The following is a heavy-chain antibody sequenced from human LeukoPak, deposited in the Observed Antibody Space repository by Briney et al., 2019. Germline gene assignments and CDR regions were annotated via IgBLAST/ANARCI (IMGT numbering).Heavy chain of an antibody. CDR2: IYTSGST. D-gene: IGHD4-17*01. J-gene: IGHJ4*02. Sequence: PSETLSLTCTVSGGSISSYYWSWIRQPAGKGLEWIGRIYTSGSTNYNPSLRSRVTMSVDTSKNQFSLKLSSVTAADTAVHYCASNGDYGGDYWGQGTLVTVSS. CDR3: ASNGDYGGDY. V-gene: IGHV4-4*07. CDR1: GGSISSYY.